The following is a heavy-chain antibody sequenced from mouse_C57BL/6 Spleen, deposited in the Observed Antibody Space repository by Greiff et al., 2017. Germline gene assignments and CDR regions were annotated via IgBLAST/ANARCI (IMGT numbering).Heavy chain of an antibody. D-gene: IGHD2-4*01. V-gene: IGHV1-26*01. J-gene: IGHJ4*01. Sequence: EVQLQQSGPELVKPGASVEISCKASGYTFTDYYMNWVKQSHGKSLEWIGDINPNNGGTSYNQKFKGKATLTVDKSSSTAYMELRSLTSVDSAVYYCARGIYYDYGHYYAMDYWGQGTSVTVSS. CDR1: GYTFTDYY. CDR2: INPNNGGT. CDR3: ARGIYYDYGHYYAMDY.